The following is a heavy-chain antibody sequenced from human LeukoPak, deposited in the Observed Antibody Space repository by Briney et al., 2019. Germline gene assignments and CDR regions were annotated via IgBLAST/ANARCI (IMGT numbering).Heavy chain of an antibody. CDR3: ARGMYYYDSSANY. CDR1: GFTFSSYW. CDR2: IKQDGSEK. D-gene: IGHD3-22*01. Sequence: PGGSLRLSCAASGFTFSSYWMSWVRQAPGKGLERVANIKQDGSEKYYVDSVKGRFTISRDNAKNSLYLQMNSLRAEDTAVYYCARGMYYYDSSANYWGQGTLVTVSS. J-gene: IGHJ4*02. V-gene: IGHV3-7*01.